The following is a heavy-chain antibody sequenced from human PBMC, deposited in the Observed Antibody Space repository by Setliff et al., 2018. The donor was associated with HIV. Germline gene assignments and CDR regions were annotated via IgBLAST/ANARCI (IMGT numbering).Heavy chain of an antibody. Sequence: SETLSLTCTVSGGSISEYYWSWIRQPPGKGLEWIGYIDYSGSTNYDASLKSRLTMSIDTSKSQFSLKLSSVTAADTAVYYCAKEGSWNDDSGAFNIWGQGTMVTVSS. CDR1: GGSISEYY. CDR2: IDYSGST. J-gene: IGHJ3*02. D-gene: IGHD1-1*01. V-gene: IGHV4-59*12. CDR3: AKEGSWNDDSGAFNI.